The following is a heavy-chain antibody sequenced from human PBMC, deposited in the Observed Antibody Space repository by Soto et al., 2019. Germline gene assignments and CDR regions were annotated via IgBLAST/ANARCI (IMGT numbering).Heavy chain of an antibody. D-gene: IGHD3-3*01. CDR2: IYPGDSDT. V-gene: IGHV5-51*01. J-gene: IGHJ4*02. CDR3: ARYHYDFWSGYPGYYFDY. CDR1: GYSFTSYW. Sequence: GEAPKISLKGSGYSFTSYWIGLVGQMARKSLEWMGIIYPGDSDTRYSPSFQGQVTISADKSISTAYLQWSSLKASDTAMYYCARYHYDFWSGYPGYYFDYWGQGTLVTVSS.